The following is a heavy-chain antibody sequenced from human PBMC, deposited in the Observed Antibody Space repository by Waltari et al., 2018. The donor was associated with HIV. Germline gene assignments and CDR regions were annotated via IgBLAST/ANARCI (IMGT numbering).Heavy chain of an antibody. CDR2: IYHSGST. J-gene: IGHJ3*02. CDR3: ARKAERRGTYGAFDI. CDR1: GGSISISNW. Sequence: QVQLQESGPGLVKPSGTLSLTCAVSGGSISISNWWSWVRQPPGKGLEWIGEIYHSGSTNDNPSLKSRVTRSVDKSKNQFSLKLSSVTAADTAVYYCARKAERRGTYGAFDIWGQGTMVTVSS. D-gene: IGHD3-10*01. V-gene: IGHV4-4*02.